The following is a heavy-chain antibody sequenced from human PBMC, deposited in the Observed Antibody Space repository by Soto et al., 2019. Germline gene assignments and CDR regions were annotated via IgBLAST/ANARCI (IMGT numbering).Heavy chain of an antibody. CDR3: ARRAVVVVAANPNYYYYYYMDV. CDR1: GYTFTSYY. V-gene: IGHV1-46*03. D-gene: IGHD2-15*01. J-gene: IGHJ6*03. CDR2: INPSGGST. Sequence: QVQLVQSGAEVKKPGASVKVSCKASGYTFTSYYMHWVRQAPGQGLEWMGIINPSGGSTSYAQKCQGRVTMTRETSTSTVYMELSSLRSEDTAVYYCARRAVVVVAANPNYYYYYYMDVWGKGTTVTVSS.